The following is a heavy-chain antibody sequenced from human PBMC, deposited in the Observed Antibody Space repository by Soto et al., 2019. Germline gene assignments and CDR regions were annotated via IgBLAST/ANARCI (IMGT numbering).Heavy chain of an antibody. J-gene: IGHJ5*02. CDR3: ARGRIAAASLNWCDP. CDR1: GDSVSSNSAA. V-gene: IGHV6-1*01. Sequence: QTLSLTRAISGDSVSSNSAAWNWIRQSPSRGLGWLGRTYYRSKWYNDYAVSVKSRITINPDTSKNQFSLQLNSVTPEDTAVYYCARGRIAAASLNWCDPWGQGTLVTVSS. D-gene: IGHD6-13*01. CDR2: TYYRSKWYN.